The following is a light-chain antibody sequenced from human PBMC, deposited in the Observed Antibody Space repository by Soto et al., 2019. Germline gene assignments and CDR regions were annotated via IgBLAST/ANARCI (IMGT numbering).Light chain of an antibody. V-gene: IGKV3-15*01. J-gene: IGKJ1*01. Sequence: EIVLTQSPATLSVSPGGRSTLSFRASQSLSDTLAWYQQKPGQAPRLLIYGASTRAAGVPARFSGSGSGTEFTLTISSLQSADIAVYFCQQYANWPKTFGQGTKVDIK. CDR2: GAS. CDR3: QQYANWPKT. CDR1: QSLSDT.